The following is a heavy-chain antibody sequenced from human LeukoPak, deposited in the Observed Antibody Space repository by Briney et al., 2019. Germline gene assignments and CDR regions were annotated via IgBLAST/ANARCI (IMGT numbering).Heavy chain of an antibody. CDR2: IYTSGST. Sequence: SETLSLTCTVSGGSISSYYWSWIRQPAGKGLEWIGRIYTSGSTNYNPSLKSRVTMSVDTSKNQSSLKLSSVTAADTAVYYCASWGEYCSSTSCYGNYYYYYYMDVWGKGTTVTVSS. V-gene: IGHV4-4*07. J-gene: IGHJ6*03. CDR1: GGSISSYY. D-gene: IGHD2-2*01. CDR3: ASWGEYCSSTSCYGNYYYYYYMDV.